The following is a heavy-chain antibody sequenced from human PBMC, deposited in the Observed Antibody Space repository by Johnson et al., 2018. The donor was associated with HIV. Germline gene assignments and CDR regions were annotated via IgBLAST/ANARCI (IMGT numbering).Heavy chain of an antibody. V-gene: IGHV3-7*01. CDR1: GFTFSSFW. J-gene: IGHJ3*02. Sequence: VQLVESGGGLVQPGGSLTLSCVASGFTFSSFWMTWVRQAPGKGLEWVANIKLDGSDKYYVDSVKGRFTISRDNTKNSVYLLMNNLRVEDTAVYYCARAQLIFPKNAFDIWGQGTMVTVSS. D-gene: IGHD3-3*02. CDR2: IKLDGSDK. CDR3: ARAQLIFPKNAFDI.